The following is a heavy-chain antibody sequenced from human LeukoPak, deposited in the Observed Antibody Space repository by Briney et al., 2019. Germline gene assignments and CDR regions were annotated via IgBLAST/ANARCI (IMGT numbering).Heavy chain of an antibody. J-gene: IGHJ4*02. CDR1: GFTFSTYW. D-gene: IGHD1-26*01. CDR2: INTDGSGT. Sequence: GGSLRLSCAASGFTFSTYWMHWVRQAPGKGLVWVSRINTDGSGTIYADSVKGRFTTSRDNAKNTVYLQMNSLRVEDTAVYYCARGIVGTTMGRYWGQGTLVTVSS. V-gene: IGHV3-74*01. CDR3: ARGIVGTTMGRY.